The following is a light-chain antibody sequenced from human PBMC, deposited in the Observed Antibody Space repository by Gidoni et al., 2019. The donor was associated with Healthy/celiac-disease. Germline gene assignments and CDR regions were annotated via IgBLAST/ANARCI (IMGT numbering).Light chain of an antibody. CDR1: QSISSY. Sequence: DIQMTQSPSSLSASVGDRVTITCRASQSISSYLNWYQQKPGKAPKLLIYAASSLQSGVPSRFSGSGYRKDFTLTISSLQPEDFATYYGQQSYSTLGVTFXPXTKVDIK. V-gene: IGKV1-39*01. CDR2: AAS. CDR3: QQSYSTLGVT. J-gene: IGKJ3*01.